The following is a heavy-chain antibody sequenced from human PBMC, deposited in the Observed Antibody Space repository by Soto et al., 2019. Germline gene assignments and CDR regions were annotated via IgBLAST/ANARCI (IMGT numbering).Heavy chain of an antibody. Sequence: GESLKISCAASGFTFSSYWMSWVRQAPGKGLEWVANIKQDGSEKYYVDSVKGRFTISRDNAKNSLYLQMNSLRAEDTAVYYCARDRLANDYGFDYWGQGTLVTVSS. D-gene: IGHD4-17*01. V-gene: IGHV3-7*01. CDR3: ARDRLANDYGFDY. CDR2: IKQDGSEK. CDR1: GFTFSSYW. J-gene: IGHJ4*02.